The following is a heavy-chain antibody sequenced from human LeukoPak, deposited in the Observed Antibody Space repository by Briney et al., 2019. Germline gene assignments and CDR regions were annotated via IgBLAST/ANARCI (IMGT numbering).Heavy chain of an antibody. CDR2: IFYSGTT. V-gene: IGHV4-59*01. J-gene: IGHJ4*02. Sequence: SETLSLTCTVSGGSLRSYYWSWIRQPPGKGLECIGHIFYSGTTHYNPSLKSRVTMSVDTPNNQFSLKLSSVTAADTAVYYCAAQRYYYDSSGYYPFDYWGQGTLVTVSS. CDR3: AAQRYYYDSSGYYPFDY. D-gene: IGHD3-22*01. CDR1: GGSLRSYY.